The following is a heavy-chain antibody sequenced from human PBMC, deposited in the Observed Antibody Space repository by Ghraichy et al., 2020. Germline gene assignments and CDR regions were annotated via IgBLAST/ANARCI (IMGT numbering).Heavy chain of an antibody. D-gene: IGHD3-10*01. CDR3: ATAPLWFGELLGPKYYFDY. CDR1: GYTLTELS. Sequence: ASVKVSCKVSGYTLTELSMHWVRQAPGKGLEWMGGFDPEDGETIYAQKFQGRVTMTEDTSTDTAYMELSSLRSEDTAVYYCATAPLWFGELLGPKYYFDYWGQGTLVTVSS. CDR2: FDPEDGET. V-gene: IGHV1-24*01. J-gene: IGHJ4*02.